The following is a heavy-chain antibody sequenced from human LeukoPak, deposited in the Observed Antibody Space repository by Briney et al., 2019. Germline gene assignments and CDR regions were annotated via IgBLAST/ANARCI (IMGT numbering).Heavy chain of an antibody. J-gene: IGHJ2*01. CDR1: GGSISSYY. CDR3: AGEVNRITMIVVVGYFDL. Sequence: SETLSLTCTVSGGSISSYYWSWIRQPAGKGLEWIGRIYTSGSTNYNPSLKSRVTMSVDTSKNQFSLKLSSVTAADTAVYYCAGEVNRITMIVVVGYFDLWGRGTLVTVSS. D-gene: IGHD3-22*01. V-gene: IGHV4-4*07. CDR2: IYTSGST.